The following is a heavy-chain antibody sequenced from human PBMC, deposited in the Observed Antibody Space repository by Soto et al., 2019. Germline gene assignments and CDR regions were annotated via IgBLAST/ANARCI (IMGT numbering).Heavy chain of an antibody. CDR3: TTLYDYSNYDTYYYYCGMDV. CDR1: GFTFGDYA. J-gene: IGHJ6*02. Sequence: PGGSLRLSCTASGFTFGDYAMSWFRQAPGKGLEWVGFIRSKAYGGTTEYAASVKGRFTISRDDSKSIAYLQMNSLKTEDTAVYYCTTLYDYSNYDTYYYYCGMDVWGQGTTVTVSS. V-gene: IGHV3-49*03. D-gene: IGHD4-4*01. CDR2: IRSKAYGGTT.